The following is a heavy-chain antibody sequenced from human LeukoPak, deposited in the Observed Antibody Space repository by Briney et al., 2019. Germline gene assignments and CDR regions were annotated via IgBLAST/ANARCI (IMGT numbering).Heavy chain of an antibody. J-gene: IGHJ4*02. V-gene: IGHV1-46*01. CDR3: ARAGIVGATPDY. D-gene: IGHD1-26*01. Sequence: GASVKVSCKASGYSFITYYMHWVRQAPGQGLEWVGIINPSGGSTNYAQKFQGRVTMTRDTSTSTVYMELNSLRSEDTAVYYCARAGIVGATPDYWGQGTLVTVSS. CDR1: GYSFITYY. CDR2: INPSGGST.